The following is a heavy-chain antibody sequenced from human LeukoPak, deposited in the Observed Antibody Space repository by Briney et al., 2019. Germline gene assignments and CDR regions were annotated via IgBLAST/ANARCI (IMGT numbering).Heavy chain of an antibody. CDR1: GGSISSYY. CDR3: ARGLRSDY. V-gene: IGHV4-59*01. Sequence: SETLSLTCTVSGGSISSYYWSWIRQPPGKGLEWIGYIYYSGSTNYNPPLKSRVTISVDTSKNQFSLKLSSVTAADTAVYYCARGLRSDYWGQGTLVTVSS. CDR2: IYYSGST. J-gene: IGHJ4*02.